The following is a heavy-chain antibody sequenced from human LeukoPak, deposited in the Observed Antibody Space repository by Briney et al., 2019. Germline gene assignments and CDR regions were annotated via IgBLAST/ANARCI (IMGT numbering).Heavy chain of an antibody. CDR1: GGSISSYY. J-gene: IGHJ3*02. V-gene: IGHV4-59*01. Sequence: PSETLSLTCTVSGGSISSYYWSWIRQPPGKGLEWIGYIYYSGSTNYNPSLKSRVTISVDTSKNQFSLKLSSVTAADTAVYYCARDLLDGDYAYDAFDIWGQGTMVTVSS. CDR3: ARDLLDGDYAYDAFDI. D-gene: IGHD4-17*01. CDR2: IYYSGST.